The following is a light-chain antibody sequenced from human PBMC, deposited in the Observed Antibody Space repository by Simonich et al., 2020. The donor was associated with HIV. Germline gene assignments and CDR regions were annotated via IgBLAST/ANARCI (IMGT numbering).Light chain of an antibody. J-gene: IGLJ2*01. CDR2: DNN. CDR3: QSYDSSNVV. V-gene: IGLV6-57*01. Sequence: NFMLTQSHSVSESPGKTVTISCTRSSGSIASSYVQWYQQRPGSSPTTVIYDNNQRPSGVPDRFSGSIDSSSNSASLTISGLKTEDEADYYCQSYDSSNVVFGGGTKLTVL. CDR1: SGSIASSY.